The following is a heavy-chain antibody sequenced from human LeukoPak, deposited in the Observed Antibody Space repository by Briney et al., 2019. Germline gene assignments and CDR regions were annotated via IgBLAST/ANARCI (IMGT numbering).Heavy chain of an antibody. D-gene: IGHD7-27*01. Sequence: GGSLRLSCAASGFTFSSYAMHWVRQAPGKGLEWVAVVSYDGSNKYYADSVKGRFTISRDNSKNTLYLQMNSLRADDTAVYYCARGDQLGIRSDLDYWGQGTLVTVSS. CDR2: VSYDGSNK. V-gene: IGHV3-30*04. CDR3: ARGDQLGIRSDLDY. J-gene: IGHJ4*02. CDR1: GFTFSSYA.